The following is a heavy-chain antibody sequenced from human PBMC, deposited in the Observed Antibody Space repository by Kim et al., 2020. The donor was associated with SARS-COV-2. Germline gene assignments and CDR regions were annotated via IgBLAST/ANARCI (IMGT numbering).Heavy chain of an antibody. D-gene: IGHD6-13*01. CDR1: GYSFTSYW. Sequence: GESLKISCKGSGYSFTSYWISWVRQMPGKGLEWMGRIDPSDSYTIYSPSFQGHVTISADKSISTAYLEWSSLKASDTDMYYCASERLYSSSWYFDYWGQGTLLTVS. V-gene: IGHV5-10-1*01. CDR3: ASERLYSSSWYFDY. CDR2: IDPSDSYT. J-gene: IGHJ4*02.